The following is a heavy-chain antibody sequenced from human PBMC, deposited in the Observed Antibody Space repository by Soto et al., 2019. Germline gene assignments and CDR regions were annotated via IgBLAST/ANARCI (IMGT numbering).Heavy chain of an antibody. D-gene: IGHD6-19*01. CDR1: GFSLSSTRMA. V-gene: IGHV2-5*02. CDR2: IYWDDDK. CDR3: AHIVVAGLGYYFDY. Sequence: QITLKESGPTLVKPTQTLTLTCTFSGFSLSSTRMAVGWIRQSPGKALEWLALIYWDDDKRYSPFLKSRLTSTNDTTKNQVVLTMSNMDPVDTARYYCAHIVVAGLGYYFDYWGQGTLVTVSS. J-gene: IGHJ4*02.